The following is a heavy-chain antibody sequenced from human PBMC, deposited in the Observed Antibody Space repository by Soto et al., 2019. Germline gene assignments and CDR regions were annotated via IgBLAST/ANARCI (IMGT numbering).Heavy chain of an antibody. CDR3: AHRKYGDWFDP. CDR1: GFSLSTSGVG. J-gene: IGHJ5*02. V-gene: IGHV2-5*02. Sequence: QITLKESGPTLVKPTQTLTLTCTFSGFSLSTSGVGVGWIRQPPGKALEWLALISWDDDKRYSPSLKSRLTITKDTAKNQVVLTMTNMDPVDTATYYCAHRKYGDWFDPWGQGTLVTVSS. D-gene: IGHD4-17*01. CDR2: ISWDDDK.